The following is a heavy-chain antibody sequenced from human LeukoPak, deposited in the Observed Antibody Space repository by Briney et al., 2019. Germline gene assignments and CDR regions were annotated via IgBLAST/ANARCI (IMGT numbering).Heavy chain of an antibody. CDR1: GGSISSYY. D-gene: IGHD3-16*02. CDR2: IYTSGST. V-gene: IGHV4-4*07. CDR3: ARWRVGSYPPRNWFDP. Sequence: ASETLSLTCTVSGGSISSYYWSWIRQPAGKGLEWIGRIYTSGSTNYNPSLKSRVTISVDTSKNQFSLKLSSVTAADTAVYYCARWRVGSYPPRNWFDPWGQGTLVTVSS. J-gene: IGHJ5*02.